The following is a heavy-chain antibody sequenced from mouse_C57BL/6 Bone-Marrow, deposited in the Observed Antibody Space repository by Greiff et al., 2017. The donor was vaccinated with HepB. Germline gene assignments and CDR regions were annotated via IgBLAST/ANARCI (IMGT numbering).Heavy chain of an antibody. Sequence: VQLQQPGAELVKPGASVKLSCKASGYTFTSYWMHWVKQRPGQGLEWIGMIHPNSGSTNYNEKFKSKATLTVDKSSSTAYMQLSSLTSEDSAVYYCASLRYYYGRGYFDYWGQGTTLTVSS. J-gene: IGHJ2*01. CDR3: ASLRYYYGRGYFDY. D-gene: IGHD1-1*01. CDR2: IHPNSGST. V-gene: IGHV1-64*01. CDR1: GYTFTSYW.